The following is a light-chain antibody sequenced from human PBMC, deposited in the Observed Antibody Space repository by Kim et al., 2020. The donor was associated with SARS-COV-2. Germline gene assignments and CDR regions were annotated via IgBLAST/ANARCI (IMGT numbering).Light chain of an antibody. CDR1: QIIARY. J-gene: IGKJ1*01. V-gene: IGKV3-11*01. CDR3: QQRSYWPRT. Sequence: LSPGEGAPLSCRARQIIARYLAGYQHKPDQAPRLLIDDASNRATGVPARFSGSGSGTDFTLTISTLEPEDFAVYYCQQRSYWPRTFGQGTKVDIK. CDR2: DAS.